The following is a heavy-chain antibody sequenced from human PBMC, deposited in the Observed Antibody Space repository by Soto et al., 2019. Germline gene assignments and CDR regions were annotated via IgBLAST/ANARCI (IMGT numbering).Heavy chain of an antibody. Sequence: QVQLQESGPGLVKPSGTLSLTCAVSGGSISSSNWWCWVRQPPGKGLEWIGEIYHSGSTKYNPSLKSRVTMSVDKTKNQFTLKLSSVTATDTAVHYCASVRGEYYFGMDVWGQGTTVNVS. V-gene: IGHV4-4*02. CDR3: ASVRGEYYFGMDV. J-gene: IGHJ6*02. CDR1: GGSISSSNW. CDR2: IYHSGST. D-gene: IGHD3-10*02.